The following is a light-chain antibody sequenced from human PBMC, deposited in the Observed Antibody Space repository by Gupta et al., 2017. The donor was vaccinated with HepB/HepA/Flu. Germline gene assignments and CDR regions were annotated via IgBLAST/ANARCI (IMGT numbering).Light chain of an antibody. CDR2: DAS. Sequence: EIVMTQSPATLSVSPGERAFLSCRASQRISSNLVWYQQKPGQAPRLLIYDASSRASGIPARFSGSGSGTEFTLTISSLQSEDFAVFYCQQYNDWPRTFGQGTKVEVK. CDR1: QRISSN. J-gene: IGKJ1*01. V-gene: IGKV3-15*01. CDR3: QQYNDWPRT.